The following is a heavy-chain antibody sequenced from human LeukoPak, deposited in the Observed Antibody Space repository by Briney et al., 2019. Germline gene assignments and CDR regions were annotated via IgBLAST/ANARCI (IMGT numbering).Heavy chain of an antibody. J-gene: IGHJ4*02. D-gene: IGHD6-13*01. CDR1: GYDFNTYW. CDR2: LYPGDSDT. V-gene: IGHV5-51*01. Sequence: GEALKISCKGSGYDFNTYWIGWVRQMPGKGLEWMGILYPGDSDTRYSPSFQGHVTISADKSISTAYLQWSSLKASDTAMYYCARGTIAAAPVMDYWGQGTLVTVSS. CDR3: ARGTIAAAPVMDY.